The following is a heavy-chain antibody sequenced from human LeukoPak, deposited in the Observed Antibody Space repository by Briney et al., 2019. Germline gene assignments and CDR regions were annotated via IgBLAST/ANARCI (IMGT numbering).Heavy chain of an antibody. D-gene: IGHD6-13*01. Sequence: PSETLSLTCAVYGGSFSGYYWSWIRQPPGKGLEWIGEINHSGSTNYNLSPKSRVTISVDTSKKQFSLKVSSVTAADTAVYYCARGYPAAGFNYWGQGTLVTVSS. CDR1: GGSFSGYY. CDR2: INHSGST. CDR3: ARGYPAAGFNY. J-gene: IGHJ4*02. V-gene: IGHV4-34*01.